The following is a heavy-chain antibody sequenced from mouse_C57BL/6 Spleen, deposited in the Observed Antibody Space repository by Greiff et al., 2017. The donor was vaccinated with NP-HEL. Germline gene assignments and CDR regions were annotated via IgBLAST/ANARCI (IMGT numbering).Heavy chain of an antibody. V-gene: IGHV5-9-1*02. CDR1: GFTFSSYA. CDR2: ISSGGDYI. D-gene: IGHD3-3*01. Sequence: EVMLVESGEGLVKPGGSLKLSCAASGFTFSSYAMSWVRQTPEKRLEWVAYISSGGDYIYYADTVKGRFTISRDNARNTLYLQMSSLKSEDTAMYYCTRVGQEDYYAMDYWGQGTSVTVSS. J-gene: IGHJ4*01. CDR3: TRVGQEDYYAMDY.